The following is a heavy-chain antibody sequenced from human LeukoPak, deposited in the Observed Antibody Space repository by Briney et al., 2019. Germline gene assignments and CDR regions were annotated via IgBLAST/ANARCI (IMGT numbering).Heavy chain of an antibody. CDR1: GGSISSGGYY. J-gene: IGHJ6*03. CDR3: ARDHGTRQWRNDYYYYMDV. D-gene: IGHD6-19*01. V-gene: IGHV4-31*03. CDR2: IYYSGST. Sequence: PSQTLSLTCTVSGGSISSGGYYWSWIRQHPGKGLEWIGYIYYSGSTYYNPSLKSRVTISVDTSKNQFSLKLSSVTAADTAVYYCARDHGTRQWRNDYYYYMDVWGKGTTVTVSS.